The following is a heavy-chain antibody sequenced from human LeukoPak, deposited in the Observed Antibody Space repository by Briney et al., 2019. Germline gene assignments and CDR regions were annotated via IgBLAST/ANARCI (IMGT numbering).Heavy chain of an antibody. D-gene: IGHD2-21*02. Sequence: SQTLSLTCAVSGGSISSGGYSWSWIRQPPGKGLEWIGYIYHSGSTYYNPSLKSRVTISVDTSKNQFSLKLSSVTAADTAVYYCARDHSYCGGDCYPNWFDPWGQGTLVTVSS. J-gene: IGHJ5*02. V-gene: IGHV4-30-2*01. CDR2: IYHSGST. CDR1: GGSISSGGYS. CDR3: ARDHSYCGGDCYPNWFDP.